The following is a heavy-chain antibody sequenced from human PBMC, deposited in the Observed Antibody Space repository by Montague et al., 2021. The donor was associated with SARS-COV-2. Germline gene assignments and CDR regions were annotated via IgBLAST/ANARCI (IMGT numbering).Heavy chain of an antibody. CDR3: ARHGLAGITIFGVVIARGGFDI. J-gene: IGHJ3*02. Sequence: SETLSLTCTVSGGSISSSSYYWVWNRQAPGKGLEWIGSINYSGSTYYNPSLKSRVTIYVSTYKNQFSLKLISVTAADTDVYYCARHGLAGITIFGVVIARGGFDIWGQGTMVTVSS. V-gene: IGHV4-39*01. D-gene: IGHD3-3*01. CDR1: GGSISSSSYY. CDR2: INYSGST.